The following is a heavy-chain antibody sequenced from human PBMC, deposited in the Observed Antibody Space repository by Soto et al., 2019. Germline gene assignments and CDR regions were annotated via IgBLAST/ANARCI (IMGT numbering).Heavy chain of an antibody. D-gene: IGHD3-10*01. V-gene: IGHV3-74*01. J-gene: IGHJ4*02. CDR2: IKTDGSSP. CDR1: GFTFNNYW. CDR3: ARDRIAGSGSCDN. Sequence: EVLLVESGGGLVHPGGSLRLSCVASGFTFNNYWMHWVRQVPGTGLVWVSRIKTDGSSPNYADSVEGRFTISSDNAKNTLYLQMNSLRAGDTAVYYCARDRIAGSGSCDNWGQGTLVTVSS.